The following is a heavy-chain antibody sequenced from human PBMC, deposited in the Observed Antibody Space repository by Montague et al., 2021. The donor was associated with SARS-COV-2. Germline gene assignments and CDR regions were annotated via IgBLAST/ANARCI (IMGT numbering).Heavy chain of an antibody. D-gene: IGHD6-19*01. CDR1: GDSISRCTNH. Sequence: SETLSLTCSVSGDSISRCTNHWGWIRQPPGKGLEWIASIHYSGRTYHNPPLKSRVTMSVDTSKNQFSLKLSSVTAADTSVYYCTRTTDDSALAATFWGQGTLVTVSS. J-gene: IGHJ4*02. CDR2: IHYSGRT. V-gene: IGHV4-39*01. CDR3: TRTTDDSALAATF.